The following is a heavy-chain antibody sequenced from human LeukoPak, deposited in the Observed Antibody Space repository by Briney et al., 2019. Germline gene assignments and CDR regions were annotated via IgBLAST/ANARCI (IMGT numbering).Heavy chain of an antibody. CDR2: IKADGSEK. D-gene: IGHD1-26*01. Sequence: PGGSLRLSCAASGLTFSSSWMSWVRQAPGKRLEWVANIKADGSEKHYVDSVKGRFTISRDNAKTSLYLQMNSLRVEDTAVYYCTMGVELLPYWGQGTLVTVSS. V-gene: IGHV3-7*01. J-gene: IGHJ4*02. CDR1: GLTFSSSW. CDR3: TMGVELLPY.